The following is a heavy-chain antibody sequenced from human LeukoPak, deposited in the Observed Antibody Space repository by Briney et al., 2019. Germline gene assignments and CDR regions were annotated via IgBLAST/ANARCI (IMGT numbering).Heavy chain of an antibody. D-gene: IGHD2-2*01. CDR2: IYYSGST. Sequence: SETLSLTCTVSGGSISSSSYYWGWIRQPPGKGLEWIGSIYYSGSTYYNPSLKSRVTICVDTSKNQFSLKLSSVTAADTAVYYCARRADIVVVPAARESLPLEYYYYYMDVWGKGTTVTVSS. V-gene: IGHV4-39*01. J-gene: IGHJ6*03. CDR3: ARRADIVVVPAARESLPLEYYYYYMDV. CDR1: GGSISSSSYY.